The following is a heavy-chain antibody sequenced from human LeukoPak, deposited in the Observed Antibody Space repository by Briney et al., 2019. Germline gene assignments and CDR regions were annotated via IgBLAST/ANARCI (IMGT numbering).Heavy chain of an antibody. CDR1: GYSFTDYY. J-gene: IGHJ1*01. CDR2: INGNSGGT. D-gene: IGHD2-8*01. V-gene: IGHV1-2*02. CDR3: TRGCTRGDRPECFQH. Sequence: ASVTVSCKASGYSFTDYYIHWVRQAPGQGPEWMGWINGNSGGTNYAREFQGRVTMTRDTSISTVYMELSGLRSDDAAIYYCTRGCTRGDRPECFQHWGQGTLVSVSS.